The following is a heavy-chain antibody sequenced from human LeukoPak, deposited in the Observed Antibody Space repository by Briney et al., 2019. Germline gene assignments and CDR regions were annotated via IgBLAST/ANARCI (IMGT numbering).Heavy chain of an antibody. CDR3: ARAAGSGSYYNFYWFDP. CDR2: IIPIFGTA. D-gene: IGHD3-10*01. Sequence: ASVKVSCKASGGTFSSYAISWVRQAPGQGLEWMEGIIPIFGTANYAQKFQGRVTITADESTSTAYMELSSLRSEDTAVYYCARAAGSGSYYNFYWFDPWGQGTLVTVSS. CDR1: GGTFSSYA. V-gene: IGHV1-69*13. J-gene: IGHJ5*02.